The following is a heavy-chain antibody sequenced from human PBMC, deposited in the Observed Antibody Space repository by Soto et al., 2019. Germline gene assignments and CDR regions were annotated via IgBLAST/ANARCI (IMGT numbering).Heavy chain of an antibody. Sequence: EVQLVESGGGLVQPGGSLRLSCAASGFTFSSYSMNWVRQAPGKGLEWVSYISSSSSTIYYAGSVKGRFTISRDNAKNSLYLQMNSLRDEDTAVYYCARSYGYYYYYGMDVWGQGTTVTVSS. J-gene: IGHJ6*02. CDR2: ISSSSSTI. CDR1: GFTFSSYS. D-gene: IGHD3-16*01. CDR3: ARSYGYYYYYGMDV. V-gene: IGHV3-48*02.